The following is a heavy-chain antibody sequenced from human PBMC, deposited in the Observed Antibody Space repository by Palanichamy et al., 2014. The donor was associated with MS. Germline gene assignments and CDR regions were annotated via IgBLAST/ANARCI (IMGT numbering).Heavy chain of an antibody. J-gene: IGHJ4*02. CDR3: AKGGPCPLWGRMYYFDY. Sequence: QVQLVESGGGVVQPGRSLRLSCAASGFNFNDFGIHWVRRAPGKGLEWVAIMSFDGNDKYYADSVKGRFTISRDNSNNTLFLQMDSLRGEDTAVYYCAKGGPCPLWGRMYYFDYWGQGTLVTVSS. V-gene: IGHV3-30*18. CDR1: GFNFNDFG. D-gene: IGHD3-16*01. CDR2: MSFDGNDK.